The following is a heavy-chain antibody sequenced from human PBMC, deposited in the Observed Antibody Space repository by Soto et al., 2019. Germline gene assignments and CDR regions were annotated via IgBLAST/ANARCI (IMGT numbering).Heavy chain of an antibody. J-gene: IGHJ5*02. CDR2: INHSGST. D-gene: IGHD3-10*01. Sequence: PSETLSLTCAVYGGSFSGYYWSWIRQPPGKGLEWIGEINHSGSTNYNPSLKSRVTISVDTSKNQFSLKLSSVTAADTAVYYCARAPSMVRGVKAGWFDPWGQGPLVTVSS. CDR3: ARAPSMVRGVKAGWFDP. CDR1: GGSFSGYY. V-gene: IGHV4-34*01.